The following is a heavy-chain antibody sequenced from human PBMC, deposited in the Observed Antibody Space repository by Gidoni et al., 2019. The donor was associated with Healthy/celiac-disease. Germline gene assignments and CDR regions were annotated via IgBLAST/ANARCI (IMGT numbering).Heavy chain of an antibody. CDR2: ISGSGGST. D-gene: IGHD3-16*01. CDR3: AKESSGDDYVWGSYSWSPYFDY. CDR1: GFTFSSYA. Sequence: EVQLLESGGGLVQPGGSLRLSCAASGFTFSSYAMSCVRQAPGKGLEWVSAISGSGGSTYYADSVKGRFTISRDNSKNTLYLQMNSLRAEDTAVYYCAKESSGDDYVWGSYSWSPYFDYWGQGTLVTVSS. J-gene: IGHJ4*02. V-gene: IGHV3-23*01.